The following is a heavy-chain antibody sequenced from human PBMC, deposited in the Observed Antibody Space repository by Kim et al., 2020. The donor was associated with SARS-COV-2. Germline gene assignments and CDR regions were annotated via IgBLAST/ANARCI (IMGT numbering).Heavy chain of an antibody. Sequence: GGSLRLSCAASGFTFDDYAMHWVRQAPGKGLEWVSGVSWNSGSIAYADSVKGRFTISRDNAKNTLYLQMNSLRAEDTALYYCAKGLDSSSWYLVDYWGQG. J-gene: IGHJ4*02. CDR1: GFTFDDYA. V-gene: IGHV3-9*01. D-gene: IGHD6-13*01. CDR3: AKGLDSSSWYLVDY. CDR2: VSWNSGSI.